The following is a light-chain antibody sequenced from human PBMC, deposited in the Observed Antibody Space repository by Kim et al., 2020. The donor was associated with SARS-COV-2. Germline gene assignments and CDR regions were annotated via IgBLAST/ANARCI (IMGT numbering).Light chain of an antibody. V-gene: IGKV4-1*01. Sequence: DIVMTQSPDSLAVSLGERATINCKYSQSVFHSANDKNNLAWYQQKPGQSPKLLIYWASTRESGVPDRFSGSGSGTDFTLTISSLQAEDVGVYYCQQYYSIPWTFGQGTKVDIK. J-gene: IGKJ1*01. CDR1: QSVFHSANDKNN. CDR3: QQYYSIPWT. CDR2: WAS.